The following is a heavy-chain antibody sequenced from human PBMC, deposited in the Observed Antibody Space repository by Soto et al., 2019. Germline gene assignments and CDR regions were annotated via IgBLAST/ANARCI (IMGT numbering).Heavy chain of an antibody. V-gene: IGHV4-59*01. Sequence: QVKLQESGPGLVKPSETLSLTCTVSGGSISSDIWSWIRQPPGKGLEWIGYISISGNTDYSPSPKSRATISADTSRSQFILRLRSMNTADTAVYFCSRGREDFNAESGPRWMWLAPWGQGTLVTVSS. CDR2: ISISGNT. CDR3: SRGREDFNAESGPRWMWLAP. D-gene: IGHD3-3*01. CDR1: GGSISSDI. J-gene: IGHJ5*02.